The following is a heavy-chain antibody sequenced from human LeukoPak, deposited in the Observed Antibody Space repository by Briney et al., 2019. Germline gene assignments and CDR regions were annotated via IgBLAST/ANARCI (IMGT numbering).Heavy chain of an antibody. CDR1: GFTFTNYG. J-gene: IGHJ6*02. CDR2: VSSDATNK. Sequence: PGGSLRLSCAASGFTFTNYGMHWVRQAPGKGREWVAVVSSDATNKYYADSVKGRFTISRENSKNTLYLQMNSLRGEDTAVYYCAKGRVWFGELLFTMDVWGQGTTVTVSS. V-gene: IGHV3-30*18. CDR3: AKGRVWFGELLFTMDV. D-gene: IGHD3-10*01.